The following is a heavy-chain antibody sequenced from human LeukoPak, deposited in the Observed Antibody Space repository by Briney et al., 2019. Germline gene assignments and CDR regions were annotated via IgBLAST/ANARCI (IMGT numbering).Heavy chain of an antibody. CDR1: GYSIRSDNW. CDR3: AGKRSRITYFDD. V-gene: IGHV4-28*05. Sequence: SDTLSLTCDVSGYSIRSDNWWGWIRQPPGKGLEWIGYVYYSGSIYSNPSLKSRVTMSADASRNQFSLKLTSVTPEDTAVYYCAGKRSRITYFDDWGQGTLVTVSS. D-gene: IGHD2-2*01. J-gene: IGHJ4*02. CDR2: VYYSGSI.